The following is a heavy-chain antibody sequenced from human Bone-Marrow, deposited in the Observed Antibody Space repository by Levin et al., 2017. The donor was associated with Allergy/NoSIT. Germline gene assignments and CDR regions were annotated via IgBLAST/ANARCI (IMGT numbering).Heavy chain of an antibody. V-gene: IGHV3-9*01. CDR3: AKTFYSSSSSGYFDY. CDR2: INWDGSSI. CDR1: GFTFDDYT. D-gene: IGHD6-6*01. Sequence: GGSLRLSCAASGFTFDDYTMHWVRQTPGKGLEWVSRINWDGSSIVYADSVKGRFTISRDNARNSLYLQMNNLRPEDTALYYCAKTFYSSSSSGYFDYWGQGTLVTVSS. J-gene: IGHJ4*02.